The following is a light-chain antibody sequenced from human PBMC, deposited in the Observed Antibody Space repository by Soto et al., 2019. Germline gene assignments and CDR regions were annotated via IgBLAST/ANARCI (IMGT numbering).Light chain of an antibody. CDR3: QQYTNWPPIT. CDR1: QSVSSSY. Sequence: EIVLTQSPGTLSLSPGERATLSCRASQSVSSSYLAWYQQKPGQAPRLLIYGASSRATGIPDRFSGSGSGADFTLTISNLQSEDFAVYYCQQYTNWPPITFGQGTRLENK. V-gene: IGKV3-20*01. J-gene: IGKJ5*01. CDR2: GAS.